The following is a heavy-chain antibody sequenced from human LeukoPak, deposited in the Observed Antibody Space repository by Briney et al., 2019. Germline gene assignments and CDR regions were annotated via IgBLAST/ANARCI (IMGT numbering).Heavy chain of an antibody. Sequence: SETLSLTCTVSGGSISSYYWSWIRQPAGKGLEWIGRIHTRGSTNYNPSLMSRVTMSVDTSKNQFSLKLSSVTAADTAVYYCARDRYYYGSESYYFDYWGQGTLVTVSS. CDR2: IHTRGST. D-gene: IGHD3-10*01. CDR3: ARDRYYYGSESYYFDY. V-gene: IGHV4-4*07. CDR1: GGSISSYY. J-gene: IGHJ4*02.